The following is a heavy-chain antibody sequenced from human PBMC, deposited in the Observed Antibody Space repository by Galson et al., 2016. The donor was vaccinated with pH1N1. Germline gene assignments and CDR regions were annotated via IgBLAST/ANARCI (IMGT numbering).Heavy chain of an antibody. Sequence: QSGAEVKKPGESLKISCKGTGYSFSTYWIAWVRQMPGEGLEWMGIIYPGDSDTGYSPSFQGQVTIPADKSISAAYLQWSSLPASDTAMYFCARLGIPATIDYHYYMDVWGKGTTVTVSS. D-gene: IGHD2-2*01. CDR1: GYSFSTYW. CDR3: ARLGIPATIDYHYYMDV. V-gene: IGHV5-51*01. J-gene: IGHJ6*03. CDR2: IYPGDSDT.